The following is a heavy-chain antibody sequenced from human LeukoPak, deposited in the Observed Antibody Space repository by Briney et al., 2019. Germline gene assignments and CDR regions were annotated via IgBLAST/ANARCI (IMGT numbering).Heavy chain of an antibody. D-gene: IGHD1-14*01. CDR3: ARHRTEESSEGSFDY. CDR1: GGSISSSSYY. V-gene: IGHV4-39*01. CDR2: IYYSGST. Sequence: SETLSLTCTVSGGSISSSSYYWGWIRQPPGKGLEWIGSIYYSGSTYYNPPLKSRVTISVDTSKNQFSLKLSSVTAADTAVYYCARHRTEESSEGSFDYWGQGTLVTVSS. J-gene: IGHJ4*02.